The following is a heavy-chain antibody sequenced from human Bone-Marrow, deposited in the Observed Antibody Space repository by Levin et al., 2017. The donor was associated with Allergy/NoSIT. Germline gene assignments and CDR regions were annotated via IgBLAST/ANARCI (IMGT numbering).Heavy chain of an antibody. J-gene: IGHJ5*02. CDR3: ARVGARGINWFDP. V-gene: IGHV4-59*02. Sequence: ASETLSLTCSVSGAAALNDYYWTWVRQSPEKGLEWIGYYFYSGSTNYNPSLKSRVTISVDTSKMEVYLRLTSVTAADTAIYYCARVGARGINWFDPWGPGILVTVSS. D-gene: IGHD3-3*02. CDR2: YFYSGST. CDR1: GAAALNDYY.